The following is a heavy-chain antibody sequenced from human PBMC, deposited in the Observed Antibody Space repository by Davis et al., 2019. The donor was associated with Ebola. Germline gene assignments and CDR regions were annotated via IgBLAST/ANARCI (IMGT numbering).Heavy chain of an antibody. Sequence: PGGSLRLSCAASGFTFSSYAMTWVRQAPGKGLEWVSAIYGSGEETHYADSVKGRFTISRDNAKNSLYLQMNSLRAEDTAVYYCARGSRRGYSYGFVWGQGTLVTVSS. CDR1: GFTFSSYA. V-gene: IGHV3-23*01. J-gene: IGHJ4*02. CDR2: IYGSGEET. D-gene: IGHD5-18*01. CDR3: ARGSRRGYSYGFV.